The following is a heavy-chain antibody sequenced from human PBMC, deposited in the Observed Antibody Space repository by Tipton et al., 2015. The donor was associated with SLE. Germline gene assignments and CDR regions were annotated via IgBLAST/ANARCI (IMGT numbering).Heavy chain of an antibody. CDR1: GCSISSSSHY. D-gene: IGHD3-3*01. Sequence: TLSLTCTVSGCSISSSSHYWSLIRQPPGKGLEWIGYIYFSGGTNSNPSLRSRVTISVDTSKNQFSLKLDSVTAADTAVYYCAREDDFWSGFGNWGQGALVTVSS. J-gene: IGHJ4*02. CDR3: AREDDFWSGFGN. CDR2: IYFSGGT. V-gene: IGHV4-61*01.